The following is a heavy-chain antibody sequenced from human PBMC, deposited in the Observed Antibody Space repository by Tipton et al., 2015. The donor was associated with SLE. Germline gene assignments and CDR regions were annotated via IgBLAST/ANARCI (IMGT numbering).Heavy chain of an antibody. CDR2: IFYTGST. CDR1: DGSIRSTNYY. J-gene: IGHJ4*02. Sequence: TLSLTCTVSDGSIRSTNYYWGWIRQPPGKGLEWIGSIFYTGSTYYNPSLKSRVSFSIDTSKHQFSLKLSSVTAADTAVYYCARGGTYHDSSGNIDYWGQGTLVTASS. V-gene: IGHV4-39*07. D-gene: IGHD3-22*01. CDR3: ARGGTYHDSSGNIDY.